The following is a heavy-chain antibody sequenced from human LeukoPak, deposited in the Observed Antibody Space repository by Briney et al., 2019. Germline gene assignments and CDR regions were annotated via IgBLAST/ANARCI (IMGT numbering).Heavy chain of an antibody. CDR3: ARTTSLTASGYDY. V-gene: IGHV1-8*03. J-gene: IGHJ4*02. D-gene: IGHD4-17*01. CDR2: MNPYSGDR. CDR1: GYTFTTYH. Sequence: ASVKVSCKTSGYTFTTYHINWVRQATGQGLEWLGWMNPYSGDRGYAQKFQGRLSLTSDTSISTAYMELSSLRSDDTAVYFCARTTSLTASGYDYWGQGTLVTVSS.